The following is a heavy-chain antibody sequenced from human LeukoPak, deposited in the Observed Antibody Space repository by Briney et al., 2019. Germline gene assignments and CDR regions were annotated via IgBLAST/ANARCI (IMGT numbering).Heavy chain of an antibody. J-gene: IGHJ4*02. Sequence: GRSLRLSCAASGFTFGSYGMHWVRQAPGKGLEWVAVIWYDGSNKYYAGSVKGRFTISRDNSKNTLYLQMNSLRAEDTAVYYCARGSFDYWGQGTLVTVSS. V-gene: IGHV3-33*01. CDR3: ARGSFDY. CDR1: GFTFGSYG. D-gene: IGHD3-10*01. CDR2: IWYDGSNK.